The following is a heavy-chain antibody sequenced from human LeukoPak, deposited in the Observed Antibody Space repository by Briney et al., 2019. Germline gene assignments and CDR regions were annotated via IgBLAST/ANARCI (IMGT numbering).Heavy chain of an antibody. D-gene: IGHD3-10*01. CDR2: IYTSGST. J-gene: IGHJ5*02. Sequence: PSETLSLTCTVSGGSISSYYWSWIRQPAGKGLEWIGRIYTSGSTNYDPSLKSRVTMSVDTSKNQFSLKLSSVTAADTAVYYCAKSHRMGSPLVGEVDPWGQGTLVTVSS. V-gene: IGHV4-4*07. CDR3: AKSHRMGSPLVGEVDP. CDR1: GGSISSYY.